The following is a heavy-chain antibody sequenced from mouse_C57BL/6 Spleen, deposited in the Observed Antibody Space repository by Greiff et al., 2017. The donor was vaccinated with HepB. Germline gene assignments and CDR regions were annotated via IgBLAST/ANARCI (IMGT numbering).Heavy chain of an antibody. Sequence: EVKLQESGGGLVQPGGSMKLSCAASGFTFSDAWMDWVRQSPEKWLEWVAEIRNKANNHATYYAESVKGRFTISRDDSKSSVYLQMNSLRAEDTGIYYCTRGPITTLVDGYFDVWGTGTTVTVSS. J-gene: IGHJ1*03. CDR3: TRGPITTLVDGYFDV. D-gene: IGHD1-1*01. CDR2: IRNKANNHAT. CDR1: GFTFSDAW. V-gene: IGHV6-6*01.